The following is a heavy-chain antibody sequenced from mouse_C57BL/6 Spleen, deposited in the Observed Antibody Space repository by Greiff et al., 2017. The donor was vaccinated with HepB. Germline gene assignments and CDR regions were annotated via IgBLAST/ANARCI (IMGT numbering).Heavy chain of an antibody. V-gene: IGHV1-52*01. D-gene: IGHD1-1*01. J-gene: IGHJ2*01. CDR3: ARRGTTVVDFDY. CDR1: GYTFTSYW. CDR2: IDPSDSET. Sequence: VQLQQSGAELVRPGSSVKLSCKASGYTFTSYWMHWVKQRPIQGLEWIGNIDPSDSETHYNQKFKDKATLTVDKSSSTAYMQLSSLTSEDSAVYYCARRGTTVVDFDYWGQGTTLTVSS.